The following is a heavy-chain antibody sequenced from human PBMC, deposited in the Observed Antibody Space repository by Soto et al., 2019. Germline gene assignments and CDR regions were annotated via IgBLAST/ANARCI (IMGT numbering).Heavy chain of an antibody. CDR2: ISGSSDAI. Sequence: GSLRLSCAASVFTFSTYEMSWVRQTPGKGLEWISYISGSSDAIYYADSVKGRFTISRDNAKNSLYLQMNSLRAEDTAVYFCLSSGYYTGAFDYCGQGALVTVSS. CDR1: VFTFSTYE. J-gene: IGHJ4*02. V-gene: IGHV3-48*03. CDR3: LSSGYYTGAFDY. D-gene: IGHD3-22*01.